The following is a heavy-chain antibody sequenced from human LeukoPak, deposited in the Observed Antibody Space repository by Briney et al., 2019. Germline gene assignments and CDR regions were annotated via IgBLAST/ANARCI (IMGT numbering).Heavy chain of an antibody. J-gene: IGHJ4*02. Sequence: GGSLRLSCAASGFTFSSYWMHWVRRAPGKGLVWVSRVSSDGSSTTYAGSVKGRFTISRDNAKNTLYLQMNSLRAEDTAVYYCARAGYCSSTSCYYYFDYWGQGTLVTVSS. CDR3: ARAGYCSSTSCYYYFDY. CDR1: GFTFSSYW. D-gene: IGHD2-2*01. V-gene: IGHV3-74*01. CDR2: VSSDGSST.